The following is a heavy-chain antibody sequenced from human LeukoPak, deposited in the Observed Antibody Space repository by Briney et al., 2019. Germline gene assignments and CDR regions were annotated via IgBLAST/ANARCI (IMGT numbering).Heavy chain of an antibody. CDR2: IKQDGSEK. CDR3: ARARYSSSWYWNFYYYYYGMDV. D-gene: IGHD6-13*01. J-gene: IGHJ6*02. V-gene: IGHV3-7*01. Sequence: GGSLRLSCAASGSTFSSYWMSWVRQAPGKGLEWVANIKQDGSEKYYVDSVKGRFTISRDNAKNSLYLQMNSLRAEDTAVYYCARARYSSSWYWNFYYYYYGMDVWGQGTTVTVSS. CDR1: GSTFSSYW.